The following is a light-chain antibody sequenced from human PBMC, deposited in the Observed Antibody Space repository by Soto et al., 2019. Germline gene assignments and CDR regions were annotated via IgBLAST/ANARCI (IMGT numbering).Light chain of an antibody. J-gene: IGKJ5*01. CDR2: GAS. CDR3: QHYDSLTIT. Sequence: EIVLTQSPGTLSLSPGERATLSCRASQSVSSYYLAWYQKKPGQHPRLLIYGASSRATGIPDRFSGSGSGTDFNLTISRLETEDFAVFYCQHYDSLTITFGQGTRLDIK. V-gene: IGKV3-20*01. CDR1: QSVSSYY.